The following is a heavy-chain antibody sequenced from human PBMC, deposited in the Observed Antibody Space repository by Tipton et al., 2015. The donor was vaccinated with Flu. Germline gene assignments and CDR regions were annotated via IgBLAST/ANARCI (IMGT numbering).Heavy chain of an antibody. J-gene: IGHJ6*02. D-gene: IGHD6-13*01. CDR1: GFTFDDYA. V-gene: IGHV3-9*01. Sequence: SLRLSCAASGFTFDDYAMHWVRQVPGKGLEWVSGVGWNGVIIGYADSVKGRFTISRDNAKNSLHLQMNSLRAEDAALYYCAKDLGAGTTLYYTGLDVWGPGTTVTVSS. CDR3: AKDLGAGTTLYYTGLDV. CDR2: VGWNGVII.